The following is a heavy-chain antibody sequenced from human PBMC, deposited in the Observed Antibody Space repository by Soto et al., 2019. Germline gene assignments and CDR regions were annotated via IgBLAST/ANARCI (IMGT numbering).Heavy chain of an antibody. J-gene: IGHJ6*03. Sequence: GGSLRLSCAASGFTFSSYAMHWVRQAPGKGLEYVSAISSNGGNTYYANSVKGRFTISRDNSKNTLYLQMGSLRAEDMAVYYCAREYDFWSGYYFGRPPGPYMDVWGKGTTVTVSS. CDR3: AREYDFWSGYYFGRPPGPYMDV. CDR2: ISSNGGNT. V-gene: IGHV3-64*01. D-gene: IGHD3-3*01. CDR1: GFTFSSYA.